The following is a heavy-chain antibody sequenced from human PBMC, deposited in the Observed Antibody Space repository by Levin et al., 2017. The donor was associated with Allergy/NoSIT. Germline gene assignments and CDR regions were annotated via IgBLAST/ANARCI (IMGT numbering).Heavy chain of an antibody. CDR1: GFTFSTFG. Sequence: PGGSLRLSCGASGFTFSTFGMHWVRQAPGKGLEWVAVIWYDGSKKYYADSVKGRFTISRDNSKNTLYLQMNSLRAEDTAVYYCARVGLPYSLWFGDLSYPDYWGQGTLVTVSS. V-gene: IGHV3-33*01. D-gene: IGHD3-10*01. CDR3: ARVGLPYSLWFGDLSYPDY. CDR2: IWYDGSKK. J-gene: IGHJ4*02.